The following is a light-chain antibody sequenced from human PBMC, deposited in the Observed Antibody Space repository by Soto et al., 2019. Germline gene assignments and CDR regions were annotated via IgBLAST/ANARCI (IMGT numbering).Light chain of an antibody. V-gene: IGKV1-5*03. CDR2: KAS. Sequence: DSPMIQSPSTLSASVGDRVTITCRASQSISSWLAWYQQKPGKAPKLLIYKASSLESGVPSRFSGSGSGTEFTLTISSRQPDDFATYYFQQYNSWWTFGQGKKLEIK. J-gene: IGKJ2*02. CDR1: QSISSW. CDR3: QQYNSWWT.